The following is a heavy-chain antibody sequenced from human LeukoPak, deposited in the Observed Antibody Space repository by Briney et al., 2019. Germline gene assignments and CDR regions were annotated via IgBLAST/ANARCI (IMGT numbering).Heavy chain of an antibody. CDR2: ISGSGGST. V-gene: IGHV3-23*01. J-gene: IGHJ4*02. CDR3: AKDNEVVITTSFDY. Sequence: PGGSLRLFCAASGFTFSSYAMSWVRQAPGKGLEWVSAISGSGGSTYYADSVKGRFTISRDNSKNTLYLQMNSLRAEDTAVYYCAKDNEVVITTSFDYWGQGTLVTVSS. D-gene: IGHD3-22*01. CDR1: GFTFSSYA.